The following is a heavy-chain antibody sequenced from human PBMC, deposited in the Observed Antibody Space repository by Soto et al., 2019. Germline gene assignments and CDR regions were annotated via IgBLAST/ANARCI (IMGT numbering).Heavy chain of an antibody. CDR1: GGTFRSYA. D-gene: IGHD2-21*02. V-gene: IGHV1-69*05. Sequence: AAAVKVSCKASGGTFRSYAISWARQAPEPGLEWMGGIIPIFGTANYAQKCRGRVTITTDESTRTAYMELGRLRSEDTAVYYCARVTRCGGDCLYYYGMDVGGRGTTVTVSS. CDR3: ARVTRCGGDCLYYYGMDV. CDR2: IIPIFGTA. J-gene: IGHJ6*02.